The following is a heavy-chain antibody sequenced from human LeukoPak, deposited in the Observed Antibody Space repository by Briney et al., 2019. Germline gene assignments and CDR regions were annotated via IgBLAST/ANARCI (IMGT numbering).Heavy chain of an antibody. D-gene: IGHD3-9*01. Sequence: PSETLSLTCTVSGGSISSSSYYWGWIRQPPGKGLEWIGSIYYSGSTYYNPSLKSRVTISVDTSKNQFSLKLSSVTAADTAVYYCARQPPYDILTGYYYYYYMDVWGKGTTVTISS. V-gene: IGHV4-39*01. CDR1: GGSISSSSYY. CDR3: ARQPPYDILTGYYYYYYMDV. CDR2: IYYSGST. J-gene: IGHJ6*03.